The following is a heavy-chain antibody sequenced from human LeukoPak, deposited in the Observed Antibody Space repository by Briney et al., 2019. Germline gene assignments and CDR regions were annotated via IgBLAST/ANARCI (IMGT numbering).Heavy chain of an antibody. CDR1: GGSISSYY. CDR2: IYTSGST. Sequence: SETLSRTCTVSGGSISSYYWSWIRQPAGKGLEWIGRIYTSGSTNYNPSLKSRVTMSVDTSKNQFSLKLSSVTAADTAVYYCAREGWGDGYNLVPFDYWGQGTLVTVSS. CDR3: AREGWGDGYNLVPFDY. V-gene: IGHV4-4*07. D-gene: IGHD5-24*01. J-gene: IGHJ4*02.